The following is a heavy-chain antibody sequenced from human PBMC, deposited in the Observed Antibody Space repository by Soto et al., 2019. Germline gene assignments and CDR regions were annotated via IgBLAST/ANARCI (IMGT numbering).Heavy chain of an antibody. CDR3: ARDGGDILTGYTSSY. V-gene: IGHV4-30-4*01. CDR1: GGSISSGDYY. Sequence: SETLSLTCTVSGGSISSGDYYWSWIRQPPGKGLEWIGYIYYSGSTYYNPSLKSRVTISVDTSKNQFSLKLSSVTAADTAVYYCARDGGDILTGYTSSYWGQGTLVTVSS. D-gene: IGHD3-9*01. CDR2: IYYSGST. J-gene: IGHJ4*02.